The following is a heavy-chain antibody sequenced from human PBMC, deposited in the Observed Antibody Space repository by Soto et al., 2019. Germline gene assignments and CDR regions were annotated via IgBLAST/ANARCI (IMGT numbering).Heavy chain of an antibody. CDR2: ISGSGGST. CDR3: AKDQDCSSTSCYWRQATSFYYYMDV. D-gene: IGHD2-2*01. Sequence: GGSLRLSCAASGFIFSSYAMSWVRQAPGKGLEWVSSISGSGGSTFYADSVKGRFTISRDNSKNTLYLQMNSLRAEDTAVYYCAKDQDCSSTSCYWRQATSFYYYMDVWGKGTTVTVSS. V-gene: IGHV3-23*01. J-gene: IGHJ6*03. CDR1: GFIFSSYA.